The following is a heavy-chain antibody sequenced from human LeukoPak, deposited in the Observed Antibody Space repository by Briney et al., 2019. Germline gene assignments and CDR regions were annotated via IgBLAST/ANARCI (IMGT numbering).Heavy chain of an antibody. J-gene: IGHJ3*02. D-gene: IGHD6-13*01. Sequence: GRSLRLSCAASGFTFSSYGMHWVRQAPGKGLEWVAVIWYDGSNKYYADSVKGRFTISRDNSKNTLYLQMNSLRAEDTAVYYCARDGTLLSRYSSSNDAFDIWGQGTMVTVSS. CDR1: GFTFSSYG. V-gene: IGHV3-33*01. CDR2: IWYDGSNK. CDR3: ARDGTLLSRYSSSNDAFDI.